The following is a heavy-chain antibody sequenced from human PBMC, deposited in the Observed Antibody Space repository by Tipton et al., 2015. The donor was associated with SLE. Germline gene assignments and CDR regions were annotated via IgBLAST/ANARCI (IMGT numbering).Heavy chain of an antibody. CDR1: GGSFSGYY. Sequence: TLSLTCAVYGGSFSGYYWSWICQPPGKGLEWIGEINHSGSTNYNPSLKSRVTISVDTSKNQFSLKLSSVTAADTAVYYCARDGAARGDFDYWGQGTLVTVSS. CDR3: ARDGAARGDFDY. CDR2: INHSGST. J-gene: IGHJ4*02. V-gene: IGHV4-34*01. D-gene: IGHD6-6*01.